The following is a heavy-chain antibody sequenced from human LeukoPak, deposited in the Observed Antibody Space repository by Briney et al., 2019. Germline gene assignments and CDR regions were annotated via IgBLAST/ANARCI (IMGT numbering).Heavy chain of an antibody. CDR1: GYSFTSYW. CDR3: ARQYDFWSGPRPDWFDP. CDR2: IYPGDSDT. Sequence: GESLKISCKGSGYSFTSYWIGWVRQVPGKGLEWMGIIYPGDSDTRYSPSFQGQVTISADKSISTAYLQWSSLKASDTAMYYCARQYDFWSGPRPDWFDPWGQGTLVTVSS. V-gene: IGHV5-51*01. D-gene: IGHD3-3*01. J-gene: IGHJ5*02.